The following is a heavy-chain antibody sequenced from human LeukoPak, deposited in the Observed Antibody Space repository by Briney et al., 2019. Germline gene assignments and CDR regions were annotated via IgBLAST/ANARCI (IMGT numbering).Heavy chain of an antibody. V-gene: IGHV3-13*01. J-gene: IGHJ4*02. D-gene: IGHD6-13*01. Sequence: PGGSLPLSCAASGFPFSSYDMNWVRQATGEGLEWVSAIGTAGDTYYPGSVKGRFTISRENAKNSLYLQMNSLRAGDTAVYYCARGARKGSSWPFDYWGQGTLVTVSS. CDR3: ARGARKGSSWPFDY. CDR2: IGTAGDT. CDR1: GFPFSSYD.